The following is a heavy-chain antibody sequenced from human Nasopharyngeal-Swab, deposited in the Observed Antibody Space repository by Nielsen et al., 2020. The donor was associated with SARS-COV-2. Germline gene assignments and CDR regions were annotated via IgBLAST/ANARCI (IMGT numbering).Heavy chain of an antibody. Sequence: LKISCKGSGYSFTSYWISWVRQMPGKGLEWMGRIDPSDSYTNYSPSFQGHVTISADKSISTAYLQWSSLKASDTAMYYCARHVRSYYYGSGNWFDPWGQGTLVTVSS. CDR1: GYSFTSYW. CDR3: ARHVRSYYYGSGNWFDP. J-gene: IGHJ5*02. V-gene: IGHV5-10-1*01. CDR2: IDPSDSYT. D-gene: IGHD3-10*01.